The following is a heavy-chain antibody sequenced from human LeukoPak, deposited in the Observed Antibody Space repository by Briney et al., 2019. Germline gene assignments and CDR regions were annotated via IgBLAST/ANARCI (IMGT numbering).Heavy chain of an antibody. CDR1: GYTFTGYY. Sequence: ASVKVSCKASGYTFTGYYMHWVRQAPGQGLEWMGWINPNSGGTNYAQKFQGRVTMTRDTSISTAYMELRSLRSDDTAVYYCARVRGIAVAGTGDYWGQEALVTVSS. V-gene: IGHV1-2*02. D-gene: IGHD6-19*01. CDR2: INPNSGGT. J-gene: IGHJ4*02. CDR3: ARVRGIAVAGTGDY.